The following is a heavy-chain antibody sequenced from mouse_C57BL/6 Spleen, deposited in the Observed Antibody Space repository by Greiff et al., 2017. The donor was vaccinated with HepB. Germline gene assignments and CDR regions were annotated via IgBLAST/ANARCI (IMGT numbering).Heavy chain of an antibody. Sequence: VQLQQSGPELVKPGASVKISCKASGYAFSSSWMNWVKQRPGKGLEWIGRIYPGDGDTNYNGKFKGKATLTADKSSSTAYMQLSSLTSEDPAVDFCARGHYGSSYVEDCDYWGQGTTLTVSS. CDR1: GYAFSSSW. CDR3: ARGHYGSSYVEDCDY. CDR2: IYPGDGDT. D-gene: IGHD1-1*01. V-gene: IGHV1-82*01. J-gene: IGHJ2*01.